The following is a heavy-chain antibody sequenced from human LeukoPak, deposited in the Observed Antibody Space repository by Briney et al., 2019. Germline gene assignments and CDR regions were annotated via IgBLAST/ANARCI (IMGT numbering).Heavy chain of an antibody. Sequence: ASVKVSCKASGYTFTGYYMHWVRQAPGQGLEWMGWISAYNGNTNYAQKLQGRVTMTTDTSTSTAYMELRSLRSDDTAVYYCARFYSSSWYWFDPWGQGTLVTVSS. V-gene: IGHV1-18*04. D-gene: IGHD6-13*01. CDR1: GYTFTGYY. CDR3: ARFYSSSWYWFDP. CDR2: ISAYNGNT. J-gene: IGHJ5*02.